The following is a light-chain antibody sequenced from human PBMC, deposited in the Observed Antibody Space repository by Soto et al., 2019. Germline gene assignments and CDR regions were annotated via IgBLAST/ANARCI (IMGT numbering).Light chain of an antibody. J-gene: IGKJ1*01. CDR3: QQYNNWPQT. CDR2: GAS. CDR1: QSISNN. V-gene: IGKV3-15*01. Sequence: EIVMTQSPATLSVSPGERATLSCRASQSISNNLAWYQQKPGQSPRLLIYGASTSATGIPDRFSGSGSGTEFTLTIGSLQSEDSAVYYCQQYNNWPQTFGQGTKVEIK.